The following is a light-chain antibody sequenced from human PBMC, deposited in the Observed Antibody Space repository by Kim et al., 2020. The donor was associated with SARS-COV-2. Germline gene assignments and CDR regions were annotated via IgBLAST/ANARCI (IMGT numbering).Light chain of an antibody. V-gene: IGLV3-1*01. J-gene: IGLJ2*01. CDR3: QAWDSSVV. CDR2: QDT. Sequence: VSVSPGQTASITCSGDKLGDKYTCWYQQKPGQSPVLVIYQDTKRPSGIPERFSGSNSGNTATLTISGTQAMDEADYYCQAWDSSVVFGGGTADRP. CDR1: KLGDKY.